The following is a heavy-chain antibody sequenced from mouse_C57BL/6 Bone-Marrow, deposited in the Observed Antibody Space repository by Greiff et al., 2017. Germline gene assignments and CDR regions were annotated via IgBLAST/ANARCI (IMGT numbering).Heavy chain of an antibody. CDR3: ARDYYGSSWYFDY. CDR2: INPNNGGT. V-gene: IGHV1-26*01. J-gene: IGHJ2*01. CDR1: GYTFTDYY. Sequence: EVQLQQSGPELVKPGASVKISCKASGYTFTDYYMNWVKQSHGKSLEWIGDINPNNGGTSYNQKLKGKATLTVDKSSSTAYMEIRSLTSEDSAVYYCARDYYGSSWYFDYWGKGTILTVSS. D-gene: IGHD1-1*01.